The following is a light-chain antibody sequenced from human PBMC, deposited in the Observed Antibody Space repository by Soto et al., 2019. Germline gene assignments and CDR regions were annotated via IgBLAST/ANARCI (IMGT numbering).Light chain of an antibody. CDR1: QSVSSY. CDR3: KHLSNWAQT. Sequence: EIVLTQSQATLSFSLGESARLSCRASQSVSSYLTWYHQKPGQAPRLLSYDASNRATGIPVRFSGSESGTDFPLSINSLECEDFAVYYSKHLSNWAQTVGPGTKVDIK. V-gene: IGKV3-11*01. CDR2: DAS. J-gene: IGKJ3*01.